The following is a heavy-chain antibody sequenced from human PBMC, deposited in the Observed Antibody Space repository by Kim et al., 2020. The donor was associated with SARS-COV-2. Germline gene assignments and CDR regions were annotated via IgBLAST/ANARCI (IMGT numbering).Heavy chain of an antibody. CDR2: IYYSGST. CDR1: GGSISSYY. Sequence: SETLSLTCTVSGGSISSYYWSWIRQPPGKGLEWIGYIYYSGSTNYNPSLKSRVTISVDTSKNQFSLKLSSVTAADTAVYYCARGVGYCSGGSCYSVPEYYYYGMDVWGQGTTVTVSS. CDR3: ARGVGYCSGGSCYSVPEYYYYGMDV. D-gene: IGHD2-15*01. V-gene: IGHV4-59*01. J-gene: IGHJ6*02.